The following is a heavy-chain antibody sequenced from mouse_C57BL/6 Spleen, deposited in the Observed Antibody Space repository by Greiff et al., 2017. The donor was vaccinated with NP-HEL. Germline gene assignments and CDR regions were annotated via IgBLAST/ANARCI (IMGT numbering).Heavy chain of an antibody. CDR3: ARNNYGSRDWYFDV. CDR1: GYAFTNYL. V-gene: IGHV1-54*01. CDR2: INPGSGGT. J-gene: IGHJ1*03. D-gene: IGHD1-1*01. Sequence: QVQLQQSGAELVRPGTSVKVSCKASGYAFTNYLIEWVKQRPGQGLEWIGVINPGSGGTNYNEKFKGKATLTADKSSSTAYMQLSSLTSEDSAVYFCARNNYGSRDWYFDVWGTGTTVTVSS.